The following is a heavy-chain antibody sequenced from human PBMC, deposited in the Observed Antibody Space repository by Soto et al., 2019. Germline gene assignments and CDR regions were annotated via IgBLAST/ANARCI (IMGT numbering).Heavy chain of an antibody. D-gene: IGHD6-13*01. CDR1: GFTFSSYG. CDR3: VTGAAAATHFDY. CDR2: ISYDGSNK. V-gene: IGHV3-30*03. J-gene: IGHJ4*02. Sequence: QVQLVESGGGVVQPGRSLRLSCAASGFTFSSYGIHWVRQGPGKGLEWVAFISYDGSNKYYADSVKGRFTISRDNSKNTLYLQMNSLRAEDTAVYYCVTGAAAATHFDYWGQGTLVTVSS.